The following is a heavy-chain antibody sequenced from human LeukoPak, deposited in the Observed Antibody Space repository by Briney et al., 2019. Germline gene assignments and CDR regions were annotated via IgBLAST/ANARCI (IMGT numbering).Heavy chain of an antibody. Sequence: GGSLRLSCAASGFTVSSNYMSWVRQAPGKGLEWVSVIYSGGSTYYADSVKGRFTISRDNSKNTLYLQMNSLRAEDTAVYYCARENYGDYSLDYWGQGTLVTVSS. J-gene: IGHJ4*02. CDR3: ARENYGDYSLDY. CDR2: IYSGGST. CDR1: GFTVSSNY. V-gene: IGHV3-53*01. D-gene: IGHD4-17*01.